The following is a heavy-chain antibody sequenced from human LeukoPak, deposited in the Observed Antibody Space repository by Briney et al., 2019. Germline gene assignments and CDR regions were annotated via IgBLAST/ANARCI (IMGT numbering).Heavy chain of an antibody. J-gene: IGHJ4*02. CDR2: ISLSGSTI. CDR3: AREASCSSTTCYLDY. Sequence: GGSLRLSCAASGFNFSDFYMSWIRQAPGKGLEWLSSISLSGSTITYAASVKGRVTVSRDNAKNSVVLHILSLRADDTAVYYCAREASCSSTTCYLDYWGQGTLVTVSS. V-gene: IGHV3-11*01. CDR1: GFNFSDFY. D-gene: IGHD2-2*01.